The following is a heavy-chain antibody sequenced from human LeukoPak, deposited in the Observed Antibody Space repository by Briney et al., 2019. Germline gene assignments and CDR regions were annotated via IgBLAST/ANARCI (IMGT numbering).Heavy chain of an antibody. D-gene: IGHD2-15*01. CDR1: GYTLTCYG. J-gene: IGHJ4*02. V-gene: IGHV1-18*01. Sequence: GASVKDSCKASGYTLTCYGISWVRQAPGQGLEWMGWISAYNGNTNYAQKLQGRVTMTTDTSTSTAYMELRSLRSDDTAVYYCARDSCSGGSCYQKYFDYWGQGTLVTVSS. CDR2: ISAYNGNT. CDR3: ARDSCSGGSCYQKYFDY.